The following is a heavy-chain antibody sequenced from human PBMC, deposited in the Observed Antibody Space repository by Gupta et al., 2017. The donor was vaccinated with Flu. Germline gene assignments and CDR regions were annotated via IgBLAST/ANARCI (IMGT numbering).Heavy chain of an antibody. D-gene: IGHD5-12*01. CDR1: GITFSDYY. CDR3: ERDSRGFTY. V-gene: IGHV3-11*01. CDR2: ISSSGSTI. J-gene: IGHJ4*02. Sequence: GITFSDYYMSWIRQAPGKGLEWVSYISSSGSTIDYADSVKGRFTISRDNAKNSLYMQMNSLRAEDTAVYYWERDSRGFTYWGQGNLVTVSS.